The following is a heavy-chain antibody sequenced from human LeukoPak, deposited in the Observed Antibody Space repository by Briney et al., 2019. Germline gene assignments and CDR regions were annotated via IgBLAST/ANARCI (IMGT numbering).Heavy chain of an antibody. J-gene: IGHJ6*03. D-gene: IGHD3-9*01. V-gene: IGHV3-23*01. CDR2: ISGSGGST. CDR3: AKQGRDWLRDYYYYMDV. CDR1: GFTFSSYS. Sequence: PGGSLRLSCAASGFTFSSYSMNWVRQAPGKGLEWVSGISGSGGSTYYAASVKGRFTISRDNSKNTLYLQMNSLRAEDTAVYYCAKQGRDWLRDYYYYMDVWGKGTTVTISS.